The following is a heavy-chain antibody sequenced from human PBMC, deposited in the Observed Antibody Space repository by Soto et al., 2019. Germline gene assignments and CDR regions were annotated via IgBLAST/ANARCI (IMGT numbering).Heavy chain of an antibody. Sequence: ASVKVSCKASGGTFSSYTISWVRQAPGQGLEWMGRIIPILGIANYAQKFQGRVTITADKSTSTAYMELSSLRSEDTAVYYCAWQSRDGYNPFDYWGQGTLVTVSS. CDR1: GGTFSSYT. J-gene: IGHJ4*02. D-gene: IGHD5-12*01. CDR2: IIPILGIA. CDR3: AWQSRDGYNPFDY. V-gene: IGHV1-69*02.